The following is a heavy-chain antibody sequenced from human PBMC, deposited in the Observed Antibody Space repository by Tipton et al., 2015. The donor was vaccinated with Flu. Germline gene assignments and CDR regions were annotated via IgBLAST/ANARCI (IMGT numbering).Heavy chain of an antibody. J-gene: IGHJ4*02. V-gene: IGHV1-46*01. CDR2: INPSGGST. CDR1: GFTFSNYG. CDR3: ARDGHPHYFDY. Sequence: SCAASGFTFSNYGMHWVRQAPGQGLEWMGIINPSGGSTSYAQKFQGRVTMTRDTSTSTVYMELSSLRSEDTAVYYCARDGHPHYFDYWGQGTLVTVSS.